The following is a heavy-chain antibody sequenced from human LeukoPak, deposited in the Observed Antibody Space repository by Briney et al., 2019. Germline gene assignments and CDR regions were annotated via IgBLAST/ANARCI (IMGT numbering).Heavy chain of an antibody. D-gene: IGHD6-19*01. J-gene: IGHJ4*02. CDR3: ARHMLYREGWYRPDY. Sequence: GESLKISCKSSGYPFTDYWIAWVRQMPGKGLEWMGIIYPGDSDTRYTPSFQGQVTISADKSINTAYLQWSSLKASDTAKYYCARHMLYREGWYRPDYWGPGTLVTVSS. V-gene: IGHV5-51*01. CDR1: GYPFTDYW. CDR2: IYPGDSDT.